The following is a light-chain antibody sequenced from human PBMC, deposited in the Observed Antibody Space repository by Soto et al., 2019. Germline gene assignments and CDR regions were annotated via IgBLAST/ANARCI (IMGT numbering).Light chain of an antibody. V-gene: IGLV1-44*01. CDR2: SDD. CDR3: AAWDDSLNGFVA. CDR1: KSNIGGNP. J-gene: IGLJ2*01. Sequence: QSVLTQPPSASGAPGQWVTISCSGTKSNIGGNPVNWYQQLPGSAPKLLVYSDDQRPSGVPDRFSGSRSGTSASLVISGLQPEDEGDYHCAAWDDSLNGFVAFGGGTKVTVL.